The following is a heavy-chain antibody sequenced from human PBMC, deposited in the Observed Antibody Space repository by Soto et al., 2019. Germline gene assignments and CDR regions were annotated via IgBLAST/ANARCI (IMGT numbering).Heavy chain of an antibody. D-gene: IGHD1-20*01. V-gene: IGHV3-23*01. CDR3: AKDNWNYVDY. Sequence: GSLGVAGAASGFTFSSYARSGVRQAPGKGLEWVSAISGSGGSTYYADSVKGRFTISRDNSKNTLYLQMNSLRAEDTDVYYCAKDNWNYVDYWGQGTLVTVYS. CDR1: GFTFSSYA. CDR2: ISGSGGST. J-gene: IGHJ4*02.